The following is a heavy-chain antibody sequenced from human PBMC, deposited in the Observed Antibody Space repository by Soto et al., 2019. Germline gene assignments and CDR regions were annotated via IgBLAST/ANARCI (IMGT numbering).Heavy chain of an antibody. CDR2: IYHSGTT. J-gene: IGHJ4*02. CDR3: ARDMPYAAGSLAGCDY. D-gene: IGHD1-26*01. V-gene: IGHV4-59*01. Sequence: QVQLRESGPGLVKPSETLSLTCTVSGDSITGSYWSWIRQPPGKTLEWIGYIYHSGTTTYNPSLKRRVSISVDTSKNQFSLRLTSVIAAETAVYYCARDMPYAAGSLAGCDYWGQGILVTVSS. CDR1: GDSITGSY.